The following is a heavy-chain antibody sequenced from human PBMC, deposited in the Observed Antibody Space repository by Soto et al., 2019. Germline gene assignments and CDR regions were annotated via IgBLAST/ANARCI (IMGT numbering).Heavy chain of an antibody. J-gene: IGHJ6*03. CDR3: ARAPLLLWFATLHYYYMDV. CDR2: INHSGST. CDR1: GGSFSGYY. D-gene: IGHD3-10*01. V-gene: IGHV4-34*01. Sequence: SETLSLTCAVYGGSFSGYYWSWIRQPPGKGLEWIGEINHSGSTNYNPSLKSRVTISVDTSKNQFSLKLSSVTAADTAVYYCARAPLLLWFATLHYYYMDVWGKGTTVTVSS.